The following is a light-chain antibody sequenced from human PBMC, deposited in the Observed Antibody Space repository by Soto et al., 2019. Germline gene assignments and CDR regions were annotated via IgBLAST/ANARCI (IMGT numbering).Light chain of an antibody. CDR1: QSLLHSNGYNY. J-gene: IGKJ5*01. CDR3: TKVLQTFP. CDR2: LGS. Sequence: VMTQSPLSLPVTLGEPASISCRSSQSLLHSNGYNYLDWYLQKPGQSPQLLIYLGSSGAPGVSERLGGSGSGKDFTLKFSMGEAEECGFHSCTKVLQTFPIDHGPRLEMK. V-gene: IGKV2-28*01.